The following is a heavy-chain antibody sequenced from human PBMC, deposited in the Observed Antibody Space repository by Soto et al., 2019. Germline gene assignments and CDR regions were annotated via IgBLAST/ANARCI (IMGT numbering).Heavy chain of an antibody. Sequence: QVQLQESGPGLVTPSGTLSLNCAVFDGSISSSNWWNWVRQPPGKGLEWIGEIYPGGSINYNPSLKSRLTISVDKSKNQISLNLTSVTAADTAVYYCASADFDYWGQGTVVTVSS. CDR1: DGSISSSNW. V-gene: IGHV4-4*02. J-gene: IGHJ4*02. CDR3: ASADFDY. CDR2: IYPGGSI.